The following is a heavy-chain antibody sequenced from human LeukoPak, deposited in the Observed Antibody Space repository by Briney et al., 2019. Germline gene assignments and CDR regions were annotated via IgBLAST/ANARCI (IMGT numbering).Heavy chain of an antibody. V-gene: IGHV3-30-3*01. CDR3: ARELRAYYDSSGYRAPFDY. Sequence: GRSLRLSCAASGFTFSSYAMHWVRQAPGKGLEWVAVISYDGSNKCYADSVKGRFTISRDNSKDTLYLQMNSLRAEDTAVYYCARELRAYYDSSGYRAPFDYWGQGTLVTVSS. CDR1: GFTFSSYA. J-gene: IGHJ4*02. CDR2: ISYDGSNK. D-gene: IGHD3-22*01.